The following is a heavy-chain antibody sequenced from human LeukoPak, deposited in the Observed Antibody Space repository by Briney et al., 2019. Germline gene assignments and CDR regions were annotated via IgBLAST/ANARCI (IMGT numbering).Heavy chain of an antibody. V-gene: IGHV4-59*01. CDR1: GGSISSYY. CDR2: IYYSGST. D-gene: IGHD3-22*01. Sequence: PSETLSLTCTVSGGSISSYYWTWIRQPPGKGLEWIGYIYYSGSTNYNPSLKSRVTISVDTSKNQFSLKLSSVTAADTAVYYCAREAYYYDSSGNWYFDLWGRGTLVTVSS. J-gene: IGHJ2*01. CDR3: AREAYYYDSSGNWYFDL.